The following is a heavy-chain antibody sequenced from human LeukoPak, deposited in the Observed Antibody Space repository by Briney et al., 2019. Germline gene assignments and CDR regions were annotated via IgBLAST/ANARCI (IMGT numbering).Heavy chain of an antibody. V-gene: IGHV4-59*08. CDR3: ARHRDMTTVTRTADAFDI. Sequence: SSETLSLTCTVSGVSIYSYYWSWIRQPPGKGLEWIGYIYFNGNTNYNPSLKSRVTISVDTSKNHFSLRLSSVTAADTAVYYCARHRDMTTVTRTADAFDIWGQGTMVTVSS. J-gene: IGHJ3*02. CDR1: GVSIYSYY. D-gene: IGHD4-17*01. CDR2: IYFNGNT.